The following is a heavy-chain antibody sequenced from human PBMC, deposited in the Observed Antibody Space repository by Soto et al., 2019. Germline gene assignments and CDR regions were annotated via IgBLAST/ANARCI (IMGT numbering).Heavy chain of an antibody. CDR2: IYSGGST. CDR3: ARESDAITFGGVILGGQDAFDI. V-gene: IGHV3-66*01. J-gene: IGHJ3*02. CDR1: GFTVSSNY. D-gene: IGHD3-16*02. Sequence: EVQLVESGGGLVQPGGSLRLSCEASGFTVSSNYMSWVRQAPGKGLEWVSVIYSGGSTYYADSVKGRFTICRDNSKNTLYLQMNSLRAEDTAVYYCARESDAITFGGVILGGQDAFDIWGQGTMVTVAS.